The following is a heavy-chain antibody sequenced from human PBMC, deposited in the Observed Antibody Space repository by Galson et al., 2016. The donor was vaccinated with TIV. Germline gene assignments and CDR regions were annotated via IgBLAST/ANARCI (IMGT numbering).Heavy chain of an antibody. V-gene: IGHV3-15*01. CDR3: RRGAYGCFLGSDASDI. J-gene: IGHJ3*02. D-gene: IGHD4-17*01. CDR2: IRSHFDGGTI. CDR1: GFTFSNAW. Sequence: SLRLSCAGSGFTFSNAWMTWVRQEPGKGLEWVGRIRSHFDGGTIDYAAAVKGRVIISRDDSAQTLYLEMTSLKTEDTGVYYCRRGAYGCFLGSDASDIWGQGTLVTVSS.